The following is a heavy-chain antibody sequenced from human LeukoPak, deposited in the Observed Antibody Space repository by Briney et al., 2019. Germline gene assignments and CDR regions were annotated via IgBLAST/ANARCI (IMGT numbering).Heavy chain of an antibody. CDR2: MNPNSGNT. J-gene: IGHJ6*03. V-gene: IGHV1-8*01. D-gene: IGHD6-19*01. CDR3: ARAASARGYYYYYMDV. CDR1: GYTFTSYD. Sequence: ASVKVSCKASGYTFTSYDINWVRQATGQGLEWMGWMNPNSGNTGYAQKFQGRVTMTRNTSISTAYMELSSLRPEDTAVYYCARAASARGYYYYYMDVWGKGTTVTVSS.